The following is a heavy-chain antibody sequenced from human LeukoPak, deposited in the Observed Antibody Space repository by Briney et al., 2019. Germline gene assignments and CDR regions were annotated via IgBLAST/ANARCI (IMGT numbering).Heavy chain of an antibody. J-gene: IGHJ5*02. CDR2: ISYDGSNK. V-gene: IGHV3-30*18. CDR1: GFTFSSYG. Sequence: GRSLRLSCAASGFTFSSYGMHWVRQAPGKGPEWVAVISYDGSNKYYADSVKGRFTISRDNSKNTLYLQMNSLRAEDTAVYYCAKIPSATVVTSFGLWGQGTLVTVSS. D-gene: IGHD4-23*01. CDR3: AKIPSATVVTSFGL.